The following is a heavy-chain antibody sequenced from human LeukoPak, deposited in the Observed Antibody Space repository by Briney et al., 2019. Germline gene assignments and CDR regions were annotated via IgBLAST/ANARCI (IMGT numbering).Heavy chain of an antibody. D-gene: IGHD6-19*01. J-gene: IGHJ4*02. CDR2: ISYDGSNK. V-gene: IGHV3-30*04. CDR1: GFTFSSYA. CDR3: ARGYSGGWYYFDY. Sequence: GGSLRLSCAASGFTFSSYAMHWVRQAPGKGLEWVAVISYDGSNKYYADSVKGRFTISRDNSKNMLYLQMNSLRAEDTAVYYCARGYSGGWYYFDYWGQGTLVTVSS.